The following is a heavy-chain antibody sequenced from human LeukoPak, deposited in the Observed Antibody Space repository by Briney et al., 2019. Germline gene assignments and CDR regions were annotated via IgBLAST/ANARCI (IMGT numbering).Heavy chain of an antibody. CDR3: ARDLLDSFDI. CDR2: TYYRSKWFN. CDR1: GDSVSSNSAA. J-gene: IGHJ3*02. Sequence: SQTLSLTFAISGDSVSSNSAAWNWIRQSPSRGLEWLGRTYYRSKWFNDYAVSVKSRITINPETSKNQFSLQLDSVTPEDTAVYYCARDLLDSFDIWGQGTMVTVSS. V-gene: IGHV6-1*01.